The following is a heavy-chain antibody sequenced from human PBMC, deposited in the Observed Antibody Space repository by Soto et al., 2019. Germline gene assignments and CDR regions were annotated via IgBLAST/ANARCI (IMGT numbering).Heavy chain of an antibody. D-gene: IGHD3-22*01. V-gene: IGHV4-31*03. CDR3: ATYYYDTSGYPWIEY. CDR1: GASINSGVYC. J-gene: IGHJ4*02. CDR2: IPYGGST. Sequence: QVQLQQSGPRLVKPSQTLSLTCNVSGASINSGVYCWSWIRQNPGQGLEWIGCIPYGGSTHYNPSLESRLSISVDTSQSQFSLKLRSVTAADTAIYFCATYYYDTSGYPWIEYWGQGTLVTVSS.